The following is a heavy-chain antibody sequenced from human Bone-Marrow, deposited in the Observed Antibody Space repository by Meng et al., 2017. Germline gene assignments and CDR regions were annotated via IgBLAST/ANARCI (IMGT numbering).Heavy chain of an antibody. J-gene: IGHJ4*02. V-gene: IGHV4-4*02. D-gene: IGHD3-22*01. CDR3: ARDSRTYYYDSSGYTFDY. CDR2: IYHSGST. CDR1: GGSSSRSNW. Sequence: VPGVVTPSGTLLLTCEFLGGSSSRSNWWSGVRQPPGKGLEWIGEIYHSGSTNYNPSLKSRVTISVDKSKNQFSLKLSSVTAADTAVYYCARDSRTYYYDSSGYTFDYWGQGTLVTVSS.